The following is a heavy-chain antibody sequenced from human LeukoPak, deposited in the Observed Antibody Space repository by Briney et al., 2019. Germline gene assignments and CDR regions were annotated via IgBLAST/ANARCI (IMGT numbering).Heavy chain of an antibody. Sequence: GGSLRLSCAASGFTFSNYAMNWVRQAPGKGLERVSGISANGDTTYYVDSVRGRFTISRDNSKNSVVLQMNSLRDADTAVYYCVKDFWPARDGGGYYSPFEYWGEGTLVTVSS. V-gene: IGHV3-23*01. CDR1: GFTFSNYA. CDR2: ISANGDTT. J-gene: IGHJ4*02. CDR3: VKDFWPARDGGGYYSPFEY. D-gene: IGHD3-22*01.